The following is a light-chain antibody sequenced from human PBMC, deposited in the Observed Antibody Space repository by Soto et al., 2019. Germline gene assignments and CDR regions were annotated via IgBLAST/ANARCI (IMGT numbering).Light chain of an antibody. CDR1: QGISNY. V-gene: IGKV1-27*01. CDR2: AAS. CDR3: QKYTSVPS. Sequence: DIQMTQSPSSLSASVGDRVTITCRASQGISNYLAWYQQKPGKIPKLLIFAASTLQSGVPSRFTSSGSGTDFTLTISSLQPEDVATYYCQKYTSVPSFGGGTKVEIK. J-gene: IGKJ4*01.